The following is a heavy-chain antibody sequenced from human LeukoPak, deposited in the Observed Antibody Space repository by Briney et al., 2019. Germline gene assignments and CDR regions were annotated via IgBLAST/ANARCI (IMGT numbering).Heavy chain of an antibody. V-gene: IGHV4-59*01. CDR1: GGSISSYY. CDR3: ARVLPGGSGSPDY. J-gene: IGHJ4*02. D-gene: IGHD3-10*01. CDR2: IYSSGTT. Sequence: PSETLSLTCTVSGGSISSYYWSWIRQPPEKGLEWIGYIYSSGTTTYNPSLRTRVTISLESSRNEFSLKLNSVTTADTAVYYCARVLPGGSGSPDYWGQGTLVTVSS.